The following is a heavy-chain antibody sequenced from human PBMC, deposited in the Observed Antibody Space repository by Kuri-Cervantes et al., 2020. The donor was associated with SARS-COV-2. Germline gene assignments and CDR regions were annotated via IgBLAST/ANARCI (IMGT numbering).Heavy chain of an antibody. CDR1: GGSFNNYS. CDR2: INHNVNT. V-gene: IGHV4-34*01. Sequence: SQTLSLTCAVYGGSFNNYSWSWVRQSPGKGLEWIGEINHNVNTNYNPSLKSRVTISVDTSKNQFSLKLSSVTAADAAVYYCARRVPDDYGDYRFDPWGQGTLVTVSS. J-gene: IGHJ5*02. D-gene: IGHD4-17*01. CDR3: ARRVPDDYGDYRFDP.